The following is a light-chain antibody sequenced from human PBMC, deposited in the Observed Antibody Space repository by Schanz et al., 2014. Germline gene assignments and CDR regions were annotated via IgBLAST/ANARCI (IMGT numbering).Light chain of an antibody. V-gene: IGLV1-51*01. CDR3: GTWDSSLSAGGV. CDR1: SSNVGHDY. J-gene: IGLJ3*02. Sequence: QSVLTQPPSVSAAPGQKVSISCSGSSSNVGHDYVSWYQHLPGTAPKLLIYENDKRPSGIPDRFSGSKSGTTATLGITGLQTGDEADYYCGTWDSSLSAGGVFGGGTKLTVL. CDR2: END.